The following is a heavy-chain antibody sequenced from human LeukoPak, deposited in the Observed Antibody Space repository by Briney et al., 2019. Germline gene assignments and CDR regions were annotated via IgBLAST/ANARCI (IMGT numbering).Heavy chain of an antibody. CDR1: EYSVSSNSAA. CDR3: ARGPQLVDYYYIDV. CDR2: TYYRSKWYY. D-gene: IGHD6-13*01. V-gene: IGHV6-1*01. Sequence: SQTLSLTCAISEYSVSSNSAAWNWIRQSPLRGLEWLGRTYYRSKWYYDYAVSVKSRITINPDTSKNQFSLQLKSVTPEDTAVYYCARGPQLVDYYYIDVWGKGTTVTVSS. J-gene: IGHJ6*03.